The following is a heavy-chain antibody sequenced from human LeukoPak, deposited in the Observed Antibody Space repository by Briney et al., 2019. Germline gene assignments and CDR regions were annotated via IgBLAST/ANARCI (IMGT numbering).Heavy chain of an antibody. CDR2: TRKKTNSYTT. J-gene: IGHJ4*02. CDR3: TRVVLVGTTYSYFDY. V-gene: IGHV3-72*01. CDR1: GFTFGDYA. Sequence: PGGSLRLSCTASGFTFGDYAMSWVRQAPGKGLEWVGRTRKKTNSYTTEYAASVKGRFTISRDDSKNSLYLQMNSLKAEDTAVYYCTRVVLVGTTYSYFDYWGQGTLVTVSS. D-gene: IGHD1-26*01.